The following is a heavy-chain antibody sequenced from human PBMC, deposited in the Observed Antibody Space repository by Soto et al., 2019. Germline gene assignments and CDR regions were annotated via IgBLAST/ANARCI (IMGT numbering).Heavy chain of an antibody. J-gene: IGHJ3*02. CDR1: GGYISSGGYY. V-gene: IGHV4-31*03. CDR3: ARESHPYCTSGVCYHDAFDI. D-gene: IGHD2-8*01. CDR2: IYYSGST. Sequence: SQLLPLPYTVSGGYISSGGYYWIWIRQHPGKGLEWIGYIYYSGSTYYNPSLKSRVTISVDTSKNQFSLKLSSVTAADTDVYYFARESHPYCTSGVCYHDAFDIWGQGTMVTVSS.